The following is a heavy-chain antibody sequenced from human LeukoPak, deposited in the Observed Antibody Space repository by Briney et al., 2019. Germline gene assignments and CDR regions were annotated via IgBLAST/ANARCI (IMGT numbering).Heavy chain of an antibody. Sequence: GASVKVSCKASGGTFSSYAISWVRQAPGQGLEWMGWINTNTGNPTYAQGFTGRFVFSLDTSVSTAYLQISSLKAEDTAVYYCAIPQPAGYSSSWSPHDYWGQGTLVTVSS. J-gene: IGHJ4*02. V-gene: IGHV7-4-1*02. CDR2: INTNTGNP. CDR3: AIPQPAGYSSSWSPHDY. D-gene: IGHD6-13*01. CDR1: GGTFSSYA.